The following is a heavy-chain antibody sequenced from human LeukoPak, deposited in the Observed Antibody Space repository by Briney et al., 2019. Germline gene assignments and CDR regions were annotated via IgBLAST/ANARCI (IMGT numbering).Heavy chain of an antibody. CDR1: GFTFTTFW. CDR3: AKGDKMLTWRRTYNRFDP. J-gene: IGHJ5*02. CDR2: INHDGSST. V-gene: IGHV3-74*01. Sequence: PGGSLRLSCATSGFTFTTFWMHWVRQAPGKGLVWVSRINHDGSSTNYADSVKGRFTISRDNSKNTLYLQMNSLRAEDTAVYFCAKGDKMLTWRRTYNRFDPWGQGTLVTVSS. D-gene: IGHD3-16*01.